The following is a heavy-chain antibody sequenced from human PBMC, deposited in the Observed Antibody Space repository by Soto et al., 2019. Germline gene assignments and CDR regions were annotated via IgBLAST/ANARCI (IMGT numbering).Heavy chain of an antibody. CDR2: ISAYNANA. CDR1: GYTFRNFG. V-gene: IGHV1-18*01. Sequence: QIQLLQSGAEVKKRGASVKVTCKASGYTFRNFGISWVRQAPGQGLEWMGWISAYNANANYAQKFQGRLTMTADTSMSTAYMELRSLRSDDTAVYYCARENSYFDYWGQGTLVTVSS. J-gene: IGHJ4*02. CDR3: ARENSYFDY.